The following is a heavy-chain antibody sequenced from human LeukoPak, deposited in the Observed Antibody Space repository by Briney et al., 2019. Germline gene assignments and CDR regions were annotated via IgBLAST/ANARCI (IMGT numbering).Heavy chain of an antibody. D-gene: IGHD3-3*01. Sequence: PSETLFLTCTVSGGSISSSSYYWGWIRQPPGKGLEWIGSIYYSGSTYYNPSLKRRVTISVDTSKNQSSLTLSSVTAAYTAVYYCARHEKPSYDFWSGPYYFDYWGQGTLVTVSS. CDR3: ARHEKPSYDFWSGPYYFDY. V-gene: IGHV4-39*01. CDR2: IYYSGST. J-gene: IGHJ4*02. CDR1: GGSISSSSYY.